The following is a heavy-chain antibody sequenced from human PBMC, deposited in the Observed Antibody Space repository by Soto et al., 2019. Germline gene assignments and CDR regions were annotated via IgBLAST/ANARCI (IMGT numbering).Heavy chain of an antibody. D-gene: IGHD2-21*02. J-gene: IGHJ4*02. Sequence: EEQLVESGGGLVQPGGSLRLSCAASGFSFNSHYMTWVRQPPGKGLEWVSSINRDSSIIYYADSVRGRFIISRDNAQNSLYLQMNSLSADDTAVYFCLNGDYYVGQGTLVTVSS. V-gene: IGHV3-48*01. CDR1: GFSFNSHY. CDR2: INRDSSII. CDR3: LNGDYY.